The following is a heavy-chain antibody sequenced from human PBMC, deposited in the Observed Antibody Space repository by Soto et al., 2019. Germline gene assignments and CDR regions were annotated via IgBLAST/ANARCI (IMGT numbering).Heavy chain of an antibody. V-gene: IGHV2-5*02. CDR3: AHQRTYHGAFDI. Sequence: QITLKESGPPLVKPTQTLTLTCTFSGFSLTTSGVGVDWIRQSPGRALEWLAVIYWDDDKRYSPSLKSRLTITKDTSKDQVVLTMTNMDLVDTATYYCAHQRTYHGAFDIWGQGTMVTVSS. CDR2: IYWDDDK. CDR1: GFSLTTSGVG. J-gene: IGHJ3*02. D-gene: IGHD1-1*01.